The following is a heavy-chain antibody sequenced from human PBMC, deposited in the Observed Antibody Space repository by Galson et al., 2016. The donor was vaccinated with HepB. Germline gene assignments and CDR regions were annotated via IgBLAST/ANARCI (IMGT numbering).Heavy chain of an antibody. CDR3: ARVWVAYAPGAGAFDI. CDR1: GGSITTYY. D-gene: IGHD2-8*02. Sequence: ETLSPTCTVSGGSITTYYWSWIRQPPGKGLAWIAYIYYSGDTNYQPSLKSRVTISGDQSKNQFSLKMTSVTAADPAVYYCARVWVAYAPGAGAFDIWGQGTVVTVSS. V-gene: IGHV4-59*13. CDR2: IYYSGDT. J-gene: IGHJ3*02.